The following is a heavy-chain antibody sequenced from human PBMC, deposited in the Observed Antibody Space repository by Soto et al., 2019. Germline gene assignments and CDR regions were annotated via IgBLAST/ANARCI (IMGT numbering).Heavy chain of an antibody. V-gene: IGHV3-23*01. CDR1: GFTFSSYA. Sequence: GGSLRLFCAASGFTFSSYAMSWVRQAPGKGLEWVSAISGSGGSTYYADSVKGRFTISRDNSKNTLYLQMNSLRAEDTAVYYCAKDRYSYGYFDYWGQGTLVTVS. CDR2: ISGSGGST. D-gene: IGHD5-18*01. CDR3: AKDRYSYGYFDY. J-gene: IGHJ4*02.